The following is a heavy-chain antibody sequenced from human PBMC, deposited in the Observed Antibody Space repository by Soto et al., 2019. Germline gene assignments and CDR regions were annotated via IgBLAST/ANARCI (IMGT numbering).Heavy chain of an antibody. Sequence: QVQLQQWGAGLLKPSETLSLTCAVYGGSFSGYQWSWIRQTPGKGLEWIGEINDSGNINSNPSLKSRVTIFAATPKKQISLKLSSVTAADTAVYYCARGLILWFGELSRRGGYYYYMDVWGKGTTVTVSS. V-gene: IGHV4-34*01. D-gene: IGHD3-10*01. J-gene: IGHJ6*03. CDR1: GGSFSGYQ. CDR3: ARGLILWFGELSRRGGYYYYMDV. CDR2: INDSGNI.